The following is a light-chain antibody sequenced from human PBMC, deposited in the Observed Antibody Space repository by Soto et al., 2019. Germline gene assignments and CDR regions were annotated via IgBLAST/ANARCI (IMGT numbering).Light chain of an antibody. Sequence: ELTQPPSVSVAPGKTARITCGGNNIGSKSVHWYQQKPGQAPVLVIYYDSDRPSGIPERFSGSNSGNTATLTISRVEAGDEADYYCQVWDSSSDRVVFGGGTKLTVL. CDR1: NIGSKS. J-gene: IGLJ2*01. V-gene: IGLV3-21*04. CDR3: QVWDSSSDRVV. CDR2: YDS.